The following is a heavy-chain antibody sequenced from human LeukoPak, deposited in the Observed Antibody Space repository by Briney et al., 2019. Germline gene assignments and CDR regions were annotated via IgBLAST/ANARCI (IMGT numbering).Heavy chain of an antibody. CDR2: IYYSGTT. CDR1: GGSISSNSHY. CDR3: AKDPRDHSYGWSWRYFDY. V-gene: IGHV4-39*07. D-gene: IGHD5-18*01. J-gene: IGHJ4*02. Sequence: SETLSLTCTVSGGSISSNSHYWGWIRQSPGTGLEWIGSIYYSGTTYYNPSLKSRVTISIDTSKNQFSLKLTSVTAADTAVYYCAKDPRDHSYGWSWRYFDYWGQGTLVTVSS.